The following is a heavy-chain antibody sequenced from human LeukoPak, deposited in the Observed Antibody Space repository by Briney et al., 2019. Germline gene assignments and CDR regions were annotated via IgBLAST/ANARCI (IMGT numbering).Heavy chain of an antibody. Sequence: PGGSLRLSCAASGFNFSSYAMSWVRQAPGKGLEWVSSISSSSSYIYYADSVKGRFTISRDNAKNSLYLQMNSLRAEDTAVYYCARSLGLSSHDYWGQGTLVTVSS. CDR2: ISSSSSYI. CDR3: ARSLGLSSHDY. CDR1: GFNFSSYA. V-gene: IGHV3-21*01. D-gene: IGHD6-13*01. J-gene: IGHJ4*02.